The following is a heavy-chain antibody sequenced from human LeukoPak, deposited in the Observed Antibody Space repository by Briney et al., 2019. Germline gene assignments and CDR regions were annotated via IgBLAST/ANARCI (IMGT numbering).Heavy chain of an antibody. CDR2: ISGSGGSSK. CDR3: ANSAAVGTFY. D-gene: IGHD6-13*01. CDR1: GFTFSNYA. Sequence: PGGSLRLSCAASGFTFSNYAMSWVCQAPGKGLEWVSAISGSGGSSKYYADSVKGRFTIFRDNSKNTLYLQMNSLRAEDTAIYYCANSAAVGTFYWGQGTLVTVSS. V-gene: IGHV3-23*01. J-gene: IGHJ4*02.